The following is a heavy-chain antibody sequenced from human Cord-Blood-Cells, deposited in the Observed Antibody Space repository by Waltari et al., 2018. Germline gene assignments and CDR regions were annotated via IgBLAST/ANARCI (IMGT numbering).Heavy chain of an antibody. D-gene: IGHD5-18*01. CDR2: IRSKANSYAT. V-gene: IGHV3-73*01. Sequence: EVQLVESGGGLVQPGGCLKLSCAASGFTFSGSAMHWVRQASGKGLEWVGRIRSKANSYATAYAASMKGRFTISRDDSKITAYLQMNSLKTEDTAVYYCTRGHVDTAMGFDYWGQGTLVTVSS. CDR3: TRGHVDTAMGFDY. J-gene: IGHJ4*02. CDR1: GFTFSGSA.